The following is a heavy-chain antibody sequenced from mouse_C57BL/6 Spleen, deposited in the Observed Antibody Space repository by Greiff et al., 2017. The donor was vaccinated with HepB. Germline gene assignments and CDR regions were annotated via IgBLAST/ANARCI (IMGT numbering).Heavy chain of an antibody. CDR1: GFSLTSYG. CDR2: IWSGGST. V-gene: IGHV2-2*01. D-gene: IGHD2-4*01. Sequence: QVQLKESGPGLVQPSQSLSITCTVSGFSLTSYGVHWVRQSPGKGLEWLGVIWSGGSTDYNAAFISRLSISKDNSKSQVFFKMNSLQADDTAIYYCARKLRDWYFDVWGTGTTVTVSS. J-gene: IGHJ1*03. CDR3: ARKLRDWYFDV.